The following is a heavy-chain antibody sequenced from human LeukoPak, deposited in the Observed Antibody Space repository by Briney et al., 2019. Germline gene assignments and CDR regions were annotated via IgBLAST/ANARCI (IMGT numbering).Heavy chain of an antibody. V-gene: IGHV4-39*07. CDR1: GGSISSSSYY. D-gene: IGHD2-15*01. J-gene: IGHJ6*03. CDR2: IYTSGST. Sequence: SETLSLTCTVSGGSISSSSYYWGWIRQPPGKGLEWIGRIYTSGSTNYNPSLKSRVTISVDTSKNQFSLKLSSVTAADTAVYYCARAPKLPHYYYYYMDVWGKGTTVTISS. CDR3: ARAPKLPHYYYYYMDV.